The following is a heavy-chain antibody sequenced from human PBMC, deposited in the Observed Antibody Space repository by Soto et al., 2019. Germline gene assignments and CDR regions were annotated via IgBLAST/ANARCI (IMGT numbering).Heavy chain of an antibody. CDR3: TRGRLRFLEGKFGSNGFDP. CDR1: GGSFSGYY. CDR2: INHSGST. J-gene: IGHJ5*02. V-gene: IGHV4-34*01. D-gene: IGHD3-3*01. Sequence: PSETLSLTCAVYGGSFSGYYWSWIRQPPGKGLEWIGEINHSGSTNYNPSLKSRVTISVDTSKNQFSLKLSSVTAADTAVYYCTRGRLRFLEGKFGSNGFDPWGQGTLVTVSS.